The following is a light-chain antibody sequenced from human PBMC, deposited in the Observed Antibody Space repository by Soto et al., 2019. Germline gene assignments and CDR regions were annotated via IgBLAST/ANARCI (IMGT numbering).Light chain of an antibody. CDR2: YDS. CDR3: QVWDSSSDHVV. J-gene: IGLJ2*01. CDR1: NIGSKS. V-gene: IGLV3-21*04. Sequence: SYELTQPPSLSVAPGKTARITCGGNNIGSKSVHWYQQKPGQAPVLVIYYDSDRPSGIPERFSGSNSGNTATLTISGVEAGDEADYYCQVWDSSSDHVVFGGGTKLTVL.